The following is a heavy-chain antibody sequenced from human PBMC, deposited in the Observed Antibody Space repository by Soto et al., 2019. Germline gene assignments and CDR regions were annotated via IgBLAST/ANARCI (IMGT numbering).Heavy chain of an antibody. D-gene: IGHD6-13*01. Sequence: KASETLSLTCTVSGGSISSNYWTWIRQPPGKGLEWIGYVYNSGSTNYNPSLKSRVTISEDTSKSQFSLKVNSMTAADTAVYYCARYRREAVAGYTLENWGQGILGTVS. CDR1: GGSISSNY. CDR3: ARYRREAVAGYTLEN. CDR2: VYNSGST. V-gene: IGHV4-59*01. J-gene: IGHJ4*02.